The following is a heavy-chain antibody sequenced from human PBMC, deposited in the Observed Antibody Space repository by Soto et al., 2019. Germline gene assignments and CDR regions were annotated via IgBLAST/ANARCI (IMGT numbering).Heavy chain of an antibody. V-gene: IGHV1-69*04. J-gene: IGHJ4*02. CDR3: ARSIVVVTALGY. CDR1: GYTFTSYD. CDR2: IIPILGIA. Sequence: EASVKVSCKASGYTFTSYDISWVRQAPGQGLEWMGRIIPILGIANYAQKFQGRVTITADTSASTAYMELSSLRSEDTAVYYCARSIVVVTALGYWGQGTLVTVSS. D-gene: IGHD2-21*02.